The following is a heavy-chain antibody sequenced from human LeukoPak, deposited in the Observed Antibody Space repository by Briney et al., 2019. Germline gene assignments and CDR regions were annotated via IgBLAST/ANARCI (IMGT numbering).Heavy chain of an antibody. D-gene: IGHD2-2*01. CDR1: GGSIDSYY. J-gene: IGHJ4*02. V-gene: IGHV4-59*01. Sequence: SETLSLTCTVSGGSIDSYYWSWIRQPPGKGLEWIGYIYYTGSTEYHPSLKSRVTISLDTSKNQFSLKPTSVTAADTAVYYCARVYQSAEYYFDYWGQGNPVSVSS. CDR2: IYYTGST. CDR3: ARVYQSAEYYFDY.